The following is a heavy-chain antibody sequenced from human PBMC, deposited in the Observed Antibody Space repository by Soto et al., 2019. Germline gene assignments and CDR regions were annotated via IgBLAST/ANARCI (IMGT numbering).Heavy chain of an antibody. D-gene: IGHD6-13*01. CDR1: GGSFSGYY. J-gene: IGHJ4*02. CDR2: TNHSGST. CDR3: ARGIGYSSSWRTYYFDY. V-gene: IGHV4-34*01. Sequence: ETLSLTCAVYGGSFSGYYWSWIRQPPGKGLEWIGETNHSGSTNYNPSLKSRVTISVDTSKNQFSLKLSSVTAADTAVYYCARGIGYSSSWRTYYFDYWGQGTLVTVSS.